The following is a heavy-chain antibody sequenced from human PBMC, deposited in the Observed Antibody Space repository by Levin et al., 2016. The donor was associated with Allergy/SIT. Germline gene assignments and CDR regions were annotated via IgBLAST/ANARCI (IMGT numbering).Heavy chain of an antibody. J-gene: IGHJ5*02. D-gene: IGHD6-13*01. CDR3: ARDGRKQLVRFDP. Sequence: WVRQAPGQGLEWMGWISAYNGNTNYAQKLQGRVTMTTDTSTSTAYMELRSLRSDDTAVYYCARDGRKQLVRFDPWGQGTLVTVSS. CDR2: ISAYNGNT. V-gene: IGHV1-18*01.